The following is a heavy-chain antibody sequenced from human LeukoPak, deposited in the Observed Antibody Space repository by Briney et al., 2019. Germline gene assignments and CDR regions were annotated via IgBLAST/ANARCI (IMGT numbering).Heavy chain of an antibody. CDR2: INHSGST. V-gene: IGHV4-34*01. CDR3: ARDSRPLRMVRGVTLNWFDP. J-gene: IGHJ5*02. D-gene: IGHD3-10*01. Sequence: SETLSLTCADYGGSFSGYYWSWIRQPPGKGLEWIGEINHSGSTNYNPSLNSRVTISVDTSKNQFSLKLSSVTAADTAVYYCARDSRPLRMVRGVTLNWFDPWGQGTLVTVSS. CDR1: GGSFSGYY.